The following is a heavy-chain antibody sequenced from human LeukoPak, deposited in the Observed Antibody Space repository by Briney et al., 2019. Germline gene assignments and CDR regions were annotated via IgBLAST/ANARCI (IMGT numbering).Heavy chain of an antibody. CDR1: GYTFTDHY. D-gene: IGHD6-19*01. J-gene: IGHJ6*02. V-gene: IGHV1-2*02. CDR3: AKDLLSIAVAGTDGMDV. CDR2: INPNNGNT. Sequence: ASVKVSCRTSGYTFTDHYMHWVRQAPGQGFEWMGRINPNNGNTKYAQSFEGRVTVTRDTSISTGYMVLNSLRSDDTAVYYCAKDLLSIAVAGTDGMDVWGQGTTVTVSS.